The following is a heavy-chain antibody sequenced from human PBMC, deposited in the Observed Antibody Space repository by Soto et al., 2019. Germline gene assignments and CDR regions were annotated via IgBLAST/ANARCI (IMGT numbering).Heavy chain of an antibody. CDR1: GFTFSSYS. CDR3: ARDLPGPGSGSSY. J-gene: IGHJ4*02. CDR2: ISSSSSTI. D-gene: IGHD3-10*01. Sequence: GGSLRLSCAASGFTFSSYSMNWVRQAPGKGLEWVSYISSSSSTIYYADSVKGRFTISRDNAKNSLYLQMNSLRAEDTAVYYCARDLPGPGSGSSYWGQGTLVTVSS. V-gene: IGHV3-48*01.